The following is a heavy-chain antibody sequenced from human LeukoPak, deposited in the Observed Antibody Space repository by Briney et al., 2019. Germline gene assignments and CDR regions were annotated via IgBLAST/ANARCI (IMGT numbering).Heavy chain of an antibody. CDR3: ARGSGNGPSLLFDP. Sequence: PRASVKVSCKASGGTFSSYAISWVRQAPGQGLEWMGWISAYNGNTNYAQKLQGRVTMTTDTSTSTAYMELRSLRSDDTAVYYCARGSGNGPSLLFDPWGQGTLVTVSS. CDR1: GGTFSSYA. J-gene: IGHJ5*02. V-gene: IGHV1-18*01. CDR2: ISAYNGNT. D-gene: IGHD1-1*01.